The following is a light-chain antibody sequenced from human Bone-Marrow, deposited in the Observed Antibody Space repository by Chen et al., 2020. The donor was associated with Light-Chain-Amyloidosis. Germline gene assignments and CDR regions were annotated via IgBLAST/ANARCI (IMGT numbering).Light chain of an antibody. Sequence: SALTQPASVSGSPCQSITISCTGTSSDVGGYNFVSWYQQHPGKAPKLMIYDVSNRPSGVSNRFSGSKSGNTASLTISGLQAEDEADYYCSSYTSSSTREFGGGTKLTVL. J-gene: IGLJ3*02. CDR2: DVS. CDR1: SSDVGGYNF. V-gene: IGLV2-14*01. CDR3: SSYTSSSTRE.